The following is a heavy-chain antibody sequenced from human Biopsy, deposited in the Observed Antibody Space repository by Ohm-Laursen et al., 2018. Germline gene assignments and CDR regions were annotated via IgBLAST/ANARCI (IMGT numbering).Heavy chain of an antibody. Sequence: SLRLSCSASGFTLSGYTMNWVRQAPGKGLEWVSYITSGSSFINYADSVKGRFAVSRDNAKNSAYLQMNSLRTEDTAIYYCARDSGGGDSINGWYDALDLWGRGTTVTVSS. CDR3: ARDSGGGDSINGWYDALDL. V-gene: IGHV3-21*01. J-gene: IGHJ3*01. D-gene: IGHD2-8*01. CDR1: GFTLSGYT. CDR2: ITSGSSFI.